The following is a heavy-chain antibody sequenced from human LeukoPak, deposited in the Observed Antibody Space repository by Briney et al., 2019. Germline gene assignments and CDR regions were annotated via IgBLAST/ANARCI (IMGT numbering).Heavy chain of an antibody. V-gene: IGHV3-74*01. CDR2: INCVGSTT. CDR3: AREDYDISTGYYTYYFDY. D-gene: IGHD3-9*01. Sequence: GGSVRLSCAASGFTFKNYWMHWVRQAPGKGLVWVSRINCVGSTTAYADPVKGRFTISRDNAKNSLYLQMNSLRAEDTAIYYCAREDYDISTGYYTYYFDYWGQGTLVTVSS. CDR1: GFTFKNYW. J-gene: IGHJ4*02.